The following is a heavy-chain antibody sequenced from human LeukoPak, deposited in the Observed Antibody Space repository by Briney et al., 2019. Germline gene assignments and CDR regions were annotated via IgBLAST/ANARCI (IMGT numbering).Heavy chain of an antibody. V-gene: IGHV5-51*01. Sequence: GESLKISCKGSGYTFTNYWIGWVRQMPGKGLEWMGIIYPGDSDTRYSPSFQGQVTISADKSLNTAYLQWSGLKASDTATYYCARRQSLAGNDYWGQGTLVTVSS. CDR3: ARRQSLAGNDY. D-gene: IGHD6-19*01. CDR1: GYTFTNYW. J-gene: IGHJ4*02. CDR2: IYPGDSDT.